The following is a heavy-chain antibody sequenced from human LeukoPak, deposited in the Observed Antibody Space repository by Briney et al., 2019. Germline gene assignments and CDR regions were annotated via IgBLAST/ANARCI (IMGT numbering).Heavy chain of an antibody. CDR3: ARDDRGVGHAFDI. Sequence: KPGGSLRLSCAASGFTFSDYYMSWIRQAPGKGLEGVSYISSSGSTIYYADSVKVRFTISRDNAKNSLYLQMNSLRAEDTAVYYCARDDRGVGHAFDIWGQGTMVTVSS. CDR1: GFTFSDYY. CDR2: ISSSGSTI. V-gene: IGHV3-11*01. D-gene: IGHD3-10*01. J-gene: IGHJ3*02.